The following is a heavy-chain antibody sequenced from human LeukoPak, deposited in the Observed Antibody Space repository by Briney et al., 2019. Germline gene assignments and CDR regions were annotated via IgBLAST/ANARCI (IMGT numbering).Heavy chain of an antibody. J-gene: IGHJ4*02. CDR3: ARSSLYSSSWPVIDY. Sequence: GGSLRLSCAASGYTFTSYAMHWVRQAPGQRLEWMGWINAGNGNTKYSQKFQGRVTITRDTSASTAYMELSSLRSEDTAVYYCARSSLYSSSWPVIDYWGQGTLVTVSS. CDR2: INAGNGNT. CDR1: GYTFTSYA. D-gene: IGHD6-13*01. V-gene: IGHV1-3*01.